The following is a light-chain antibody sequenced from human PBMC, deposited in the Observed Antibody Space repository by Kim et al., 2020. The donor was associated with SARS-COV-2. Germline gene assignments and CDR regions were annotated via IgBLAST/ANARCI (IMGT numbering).Light chain of an antibody. V-gene: IGLV2-14*04. CDR3: SSYTSSSTPV. CDR2: DVS. Sequence: GQLSTISCTGTSGAVGGYNYVSWYQQHPGNAPKLMIYDVSKRPSGVSNRFSGSKSGNTASLTISGLQAEDEADYYCSSYTSSSTPVFGGGTQLTVL. CDR1: SGAVGGYNY. J-gene: IGLJ3*02.